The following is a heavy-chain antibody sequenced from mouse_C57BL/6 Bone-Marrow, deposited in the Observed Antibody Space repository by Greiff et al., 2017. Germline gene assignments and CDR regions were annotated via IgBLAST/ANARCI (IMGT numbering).Heavy chain of an antibody. CDR3: TQTGTRAMDY. CDR2: IDPEDGAT. D-gene: IGHD4-1*01. Sequence: VQLQQSGAELVRPGASVKLSCTASGFNIKDYYMHWVKQRPEQGLEWIGRIDPEDGATEYAPKFQGKATMTADTSSHTAYLQLSSLTSEDTAVYYCTQTGTRAMDYWGQGTSVTVSS. J-gene: IGHJ4*01. CDR1: GFNIKDYY. V-gene: IGHV14-1*01.